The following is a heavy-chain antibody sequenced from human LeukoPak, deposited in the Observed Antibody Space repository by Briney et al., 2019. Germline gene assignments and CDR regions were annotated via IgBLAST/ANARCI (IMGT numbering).Heavy chain of an antibody. CDR2: IYSGGST. V-gene: IGHV3-66*01. J-gene: IGHJ4*02. CDR1: GFTVSSNY. D-gene: IGHD5-24*01. Sequence: PGGSLRLSCAASGFTVSSNYMSWVRQAPGKGLEWVSVIYSGGSTYYADSVKGRFTISRDNSKNTLYLQMNSLRAEDTAVYCCASGEMATEFDYWGQGTLVTVSS. CDR3: ASGEMATEFDY.